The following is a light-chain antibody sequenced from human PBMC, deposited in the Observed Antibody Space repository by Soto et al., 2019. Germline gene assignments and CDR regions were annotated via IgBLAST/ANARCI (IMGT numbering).Light chain of an antibody. J-gene: IGKJ1*01. V-gene: IGKV3-20*01. CDR2: GAS. CDR1: QSVSSYF. Sequence: EIVLTQSPGTLSLSPGERATLSCRTSQSVSSYFLAWYQQQPGQAPRLLIYGASSRATGIPGRFSGSGSGTDFTLTISRLEPEDFAVYYCQQYGSSPKTFGQGTKVEIK. CDR3: QQYGSSPKT.